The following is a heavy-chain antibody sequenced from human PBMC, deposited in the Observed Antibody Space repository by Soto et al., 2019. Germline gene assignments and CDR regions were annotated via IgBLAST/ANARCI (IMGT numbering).Heavy chain of an antibody. CDR1: GFTFDDYA. CDR3: AIMEKGGMDV. V-gene: IGHV3-9*01. J-gene: IGHJ6*02. CDR2: ISWNSGNI. D-gene: IGHD1-1*01. Sequence: EVQLVESGGGLLQPGRSLRLSCAAVGFTFDDYAMHWVRQAPGKGPEWVSGISWNSGNIGYADSVKGRFSISKDNAKNSRHLQMNSLRPEDTALYYCAIMEKGGMDVWGQGTTVTVSS.